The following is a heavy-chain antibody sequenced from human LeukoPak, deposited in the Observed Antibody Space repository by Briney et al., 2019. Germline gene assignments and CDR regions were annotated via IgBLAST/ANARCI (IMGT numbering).Heavy chain of an antibody. CDR2: IPYDGSNK. Sequence: AGGSLRLSCAASGFTFSSYGMHWVRQAPGKGLEWVAVIPYDGSNKYYADSVKGRFTISRDNSKNTLYLQMNSLRAEDTAVYYCAKGGIAAAGTWFDPWGQGTLVTVSS. CDR1: GFTFSSYG. V-gene: IGHV3-30*18. J-gene: IGHJ5*02. D-gene: IGHD6-13*01. CDR3: AKGGIAAAGTWFDP.